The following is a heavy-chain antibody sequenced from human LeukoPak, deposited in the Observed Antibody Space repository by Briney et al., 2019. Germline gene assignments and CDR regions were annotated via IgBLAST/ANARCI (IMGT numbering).Heavy chain of an antibody. D-gene: IGHD2-2*01. CDR1: GGSIRGSSHY. V-gene: IGHV4-39*07. CDR2: IYYSGST. J-gene: IGHJ4*02. Sequence: SETLSLTCTVSGGSIRGSSHYWGWIRQPPGKGLEWIGSIYYSGSTYYNPSLKSRVTISVDTSKNQFSLKLRSVTAADTAVYYCARVGLGISTHLDYWGQGTLVTVSS. CDR3: ARVGLGISTHLDY.